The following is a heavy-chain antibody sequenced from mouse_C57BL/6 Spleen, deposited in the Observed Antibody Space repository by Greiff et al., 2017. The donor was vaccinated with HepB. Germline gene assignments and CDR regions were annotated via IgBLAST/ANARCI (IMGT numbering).Heavy chain of an antibody. CDR1: GFTFSSYA. CDR3: AGGYYYGSSPWFAY. CDR2: ISDGGSYT. D-gene: IGHD1-1*01. J-gene: IGHJ3*01. Sequence: EVQVVESGGGLVKPGGSLKLSCAASGFTFSSYAMSWVRQTPEKRLEWVATISDGGSYTYYPDNVKGRFTISRDNAKNNLYLQMSQLKSEDTAMYYCAGGYYYGSSPWFAYWGQGTLVTVSA. V-gene: IGHV5-4*01.